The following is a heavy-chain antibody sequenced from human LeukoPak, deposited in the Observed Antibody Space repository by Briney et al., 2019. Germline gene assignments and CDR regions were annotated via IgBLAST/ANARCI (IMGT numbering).Heavy chain of an antibody. J-gene: IGHJ4*02. CDR3: ARDRWGSSWFFDY. V-gene: IGHV1-8*01. D-gene: IGHD6-13*01. CDR1: GYTFTSYD. CDR2: MNPNSGNT. Sequence: ASVKVSCKASGYTFTSYDINWVRQATGQGLEWMGWMNPNSGNTGYAQKFQGRVTMTRNTSISTAYMELSRLRSDDTAVYYCARDRWGSSWFFDYWGQGTLVTVSS.